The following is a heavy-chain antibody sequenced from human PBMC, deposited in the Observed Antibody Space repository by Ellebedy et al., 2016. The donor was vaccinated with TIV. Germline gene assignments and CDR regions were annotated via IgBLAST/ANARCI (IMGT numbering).Heavy chain of an antibody. Sequence: MPSETLSLTCTVSGGSVSHCGDYWSWIWQPPWKGLEWIGYVYYIRSTNYNPSLESRVSISVDTSKNQFSLRLNSVTAADTAVYFCARGIRNYDSSGYYYTFWGQGTLVTVSS. CDR2: VYYIRST. J-gene: IGHJ4*02. V-gene: IGHV4-61*08. CDR1: GGSVSHCGDY. D-gene: IGHD3-22*01. CDR3: ARGIRNYDSSGYYYTF.